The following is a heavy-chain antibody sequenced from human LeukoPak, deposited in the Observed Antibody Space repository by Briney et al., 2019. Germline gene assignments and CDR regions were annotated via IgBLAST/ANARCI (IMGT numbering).Heavy chain of an antibody. CDR1: GGTFSSYA. J-gene: IGHJ6*03. CDR2: IIPIFGTA. V-gene: IGHV1-69*13. D-gene: IGHD6-13*01. Sequence: SVKVSCKASGGTFSSYAISWVRQAPGQGLEWMGGIIPIFGTANYAQKFQGRVTITADESTSTAYMGLSSLRSEDTAVYYCARGGSHSSSWFREPYYYYMDVWGKGTTVTVSS. CDR3: ARGGSHSSSWFREPYYYYMDV.